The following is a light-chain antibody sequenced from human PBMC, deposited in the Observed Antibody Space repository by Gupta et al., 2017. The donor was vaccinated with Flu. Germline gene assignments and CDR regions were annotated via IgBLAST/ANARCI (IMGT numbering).Light chain of an antibody. V-gene: IGKV1-39*01. CDR3: QQSYSTPTWT. CDR2: AAS. J-gene: IGKJ1*01. Sequence: SSLYASVGDRLTITCRASQSVSRYVNWYQQKPGKAPKLLIYAASTLQSGVPSRFSGSASGTDFTLSISSRQSEDFATYYCQQSYSTPTWTFGQGTKVEIK. CDR1: QSVSRY.